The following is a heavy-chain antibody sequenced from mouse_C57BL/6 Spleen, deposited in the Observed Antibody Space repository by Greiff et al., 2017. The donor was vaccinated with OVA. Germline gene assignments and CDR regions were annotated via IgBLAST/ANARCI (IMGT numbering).Heavy chain of an antibody. Sequence: VQLQQSGPELVKPGASVKIPCKASGYTFTDYNMDWVKQSHGKSLEWIGDINPNNGGTIYNQKFKGKATLTVDKSSSTAYMELRSLTSEDTAVYYCARLGGNLFYYAMDYWGQGTSVTVSS. J-gene: IGHJ4*01. CDR1: GYTFTDYN. V-gene: IGHV1-18*01. CDR2: INPNNGGT. CDR3: ARLGGNLFYYAMDY. D-gene: IGHD2-1*01.